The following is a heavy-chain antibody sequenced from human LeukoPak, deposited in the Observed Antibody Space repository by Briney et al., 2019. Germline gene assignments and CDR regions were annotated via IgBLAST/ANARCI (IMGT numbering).Heavy chain of an antibody. J-gene: IGHJ4*02. CDR1: GGSFSGYY. V-gene: IGHV4-34*01. CDR2: INHSGST. Sequence: SETLSLTCAVYGGSFSGYYWSWIRQPPGKGLEWIGEINHSGSTNYNPSLKSRVTISVDTSKNQFSLKLSSVTAADTAVYYCARVPLPYDITREYYFDYWGQGTLVTVSS. CDR3: ARVPLPYDITREYYFDY. D-gene: IGHD1-20*01.